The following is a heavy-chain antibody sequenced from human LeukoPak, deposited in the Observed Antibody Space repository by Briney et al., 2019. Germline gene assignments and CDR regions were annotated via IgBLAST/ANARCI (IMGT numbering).Heavy chain of an antibody. D-gene: IGHD3-10*01. Sequence: GASVKVSCKASGYTFTTYGISWLRQAPGQGLEWMGWISAYNGNTNYAQKLQGRVTMTTDTSTSTAYMKLGSLRSDDTAVYYCARSPSQVRGVIITGYFDDWGQGTLVTVSS. CDR1: GYTFTTYG. J-gene: IGHJ4*02. CDR3: ARSPSQVRGVIITGYFDD. V-gene: IGHV1-18*01. CDR2: ISAYNGNT.